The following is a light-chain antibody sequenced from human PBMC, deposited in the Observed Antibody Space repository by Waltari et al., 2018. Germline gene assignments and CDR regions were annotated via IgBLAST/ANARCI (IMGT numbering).Light chain of an antibody. CDR2: EGS. CDR1: SRDVGRYHL. CDR3: CSYAGSSTYV. V-gene: IGLV2-23*01. Sequence: QSALTQPASVSGSPGQSITISCPGTSRDVGRYHLVSRHQQHPGKAPKLMIYEGSKRPSGVSNRFSGSKSGNTASLTISGLQAEDEADYYCCSYAGSSTYVFGTGTKVTVL. J-gene: IGLJ1*01.